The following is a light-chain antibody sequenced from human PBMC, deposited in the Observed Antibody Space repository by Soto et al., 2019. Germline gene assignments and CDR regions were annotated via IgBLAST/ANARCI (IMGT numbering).Light chain of an antibody. V-gene: IGLV1-44*01. J-gene: IGLJ1*01. Sequence: QSVLTQPPSASGTPGQRVTISCSGSRSNIGSNPVNWYQQLPGTAPKLLIDSNNQRPSGVPDRFSGSRSGTSASLAISGLQSDDEADYDCAAWDDSLYGRVFGTGTKLTVL. CDR2: SNN. CDR1: RSNIGSNP. CDR3: AAWDDSLYGRV.